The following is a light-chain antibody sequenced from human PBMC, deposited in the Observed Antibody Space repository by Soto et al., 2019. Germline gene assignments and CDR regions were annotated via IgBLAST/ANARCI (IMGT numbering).Light chain of an antibody. CDR3: ETWNSYTRV. Sequence: QSVLTQSSSASASLGSSVRLTCTLGSGHSSSTIAWHQQQPGKAPRYLMKIEGSGVYNKGSGVPARFSGSSSGADRHLTISNLQSEDEADYYCETWNSYTRVFGGGTKLTVL. CDR1: SGHSSST. J-gene: IGLJ2*01. V-gene: IGLV4-60*03. CDR2: IEGSGVY.